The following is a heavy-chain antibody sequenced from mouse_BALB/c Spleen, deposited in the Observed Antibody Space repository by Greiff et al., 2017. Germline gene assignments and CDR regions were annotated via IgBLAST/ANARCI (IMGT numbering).Heavy chain of an antibody. CDR3: ARGNYGSSYKAY. J-gene: IGHJ3*01. CDR1: GYTFTSYW. V-gene: IGHV1S81*02. CDR2: INPSNGRT. D-gene: IGHD1-1*01. Sequence: VQLQQPGAELVKPGASVKLSCKASGYTFTSYWMHWVKQRPGQGLEWIGEINPSNGRTYYNEKFKGKATLTADKSSNTAYMQLSSLTSEDSAVYFCARGNYGSSYKAYWGQGTLVTVSA.